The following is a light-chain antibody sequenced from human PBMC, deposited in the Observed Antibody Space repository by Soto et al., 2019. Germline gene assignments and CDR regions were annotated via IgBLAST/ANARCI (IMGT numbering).Light chain of an antibody. V-gene: IGLV2-14*01. CDR1: SSDVGGYKY. CDR2: EVS. J-gene: IGLJ2*01. CDR3: ASYTSSSTSVI. Sequence: QSALTQPRSVSGSPGQSVTISCTGTSSDVGGYKYVSWYQQHPGKAPKLIIFEVSNRPSGISSRFSGSKSGNTASLTISGLQAEDEADYYCASYTSSSTSVIFGRGTQLTVL.